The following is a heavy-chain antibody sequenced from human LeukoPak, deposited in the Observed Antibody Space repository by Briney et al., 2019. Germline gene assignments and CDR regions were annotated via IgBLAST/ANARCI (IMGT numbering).Heavy chain of an antibody. CDR1: GGTFSSYA. D-gene: IGHD4-17*01. J-gene: IGHJ4*02. CDR2: IIPIFGTA. V-gene: IGHV1-69*13. Sequence: GASVKVSCKASGGTFSSYAISWVRQAPGQGLEWMGGIIPIFGTANYAQKFQGRVTITADESTSTAYMELSSLRSEDTAVYYCARVHGEYYYFDYWGQGTLVTVSS. CDR3: ARVHGEYYYFDY.